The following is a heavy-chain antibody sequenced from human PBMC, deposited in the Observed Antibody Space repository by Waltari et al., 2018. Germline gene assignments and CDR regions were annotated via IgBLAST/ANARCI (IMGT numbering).Heavy chain of an antibody. J-gene: IGHJ4*02. CDR3: TRKGGREQWLGSFDY. CDR2: IRSKAYGGTT. V-gene: IGHV3-49*03. Sequence: EVQLVESGGGLVQPGRSLRLSCTASGFTFGDYAMSWFRQAPGKGLEWVGFIRSKAYGGTTEDAASVKGRFTISRDDSKSIAYLQMNSLKTEDTAVYYCTRKGGREQWLGSFDYWGQGTLVTVSS. D-gene: IGHD6-19*01. CDR1: GFTFGDYA.